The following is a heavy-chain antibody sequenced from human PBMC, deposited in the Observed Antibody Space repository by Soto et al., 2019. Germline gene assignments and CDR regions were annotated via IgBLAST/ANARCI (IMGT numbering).Heavy chain of an antibody. Sequence: ASVKVSCKASGYTFTSYAMHWLRQAPGQRLEWMGWINAGNGNTKYSQKFQGRVTITRDTSASTAYMELSSLRSEDTAVYYCAKSFLEYYDILPDLDYFDYWGQGTLVTVSS. J-gene: IGHJ4*02. CDR1: GYTFTSYA. V-gene: IGHV1-3*01. CDR2: INAGNGNT. D-gene: IGHD3-9*01. CDR3: AKSFLEYYDILPDLDYFDY.